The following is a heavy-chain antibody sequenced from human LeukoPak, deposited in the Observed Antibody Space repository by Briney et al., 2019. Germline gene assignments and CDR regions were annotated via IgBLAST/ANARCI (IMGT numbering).Heavy chain of an antibody. V-gene: IGHV4-39*07. CDR1: GVSISSGNYY. Sequence: SETLSLTCTVSGVSISSGNYYWSWIRQPPGKGLEWIGYSYYSGSTYYNPSLKSRVTISVDTSKNQFSLKLSSVTAADTSVYYCARDIPLDDHGGNSKDYWGQGTLVTVSS. CDR2: SYYSGST. J-gene: IGHJ4*02. D-gene: IGHD4-23*01. CDR3: ARDIPLDDHGGNSKDY.